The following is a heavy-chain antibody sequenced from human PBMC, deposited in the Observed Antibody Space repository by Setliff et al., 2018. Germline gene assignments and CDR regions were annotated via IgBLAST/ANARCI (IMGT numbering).Heavy chain of an antibody. CDR3: ARGRNIAARLLDS. J-gene: IGHJ4*02. V-gene: IGHV4-31*03. D-gene: IGHD6-6*01. CDR1: GGSISSGGYY. Sequence: PSETLSLTCTVSGGSISSGGYYWSWILQHPGKGLEWIGYIYYSGSTSYYNPSLKSRVTISVDTSKNQFSLKLSSVTAADTAVYYCARGRNIAARLLDSWGQGTLVTVSS. CDR2: IYYSGSTS.